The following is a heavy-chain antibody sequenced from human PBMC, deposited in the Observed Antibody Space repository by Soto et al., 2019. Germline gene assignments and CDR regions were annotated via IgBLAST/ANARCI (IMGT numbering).Heavy chain of an antibody. J-gene: IGHJ4*02. Sequence: GGSLRLSCAASGFTFSSYAMSWVRQAPGKGLEWVSVISGSGGNTYYADSVKGRFTISRDNSKNTLYLQMNSLRAEDTAVYYCAKDPRTTVTRGYFDDWGQGTLVTVSS. V-gene: IGHV3-23*01. CDR3: AKDPRTTVTRGYFDD. CDR1: GFTFSSYA. D-gene: IGHD4-17*01. CDR2: ISGSGGNT.